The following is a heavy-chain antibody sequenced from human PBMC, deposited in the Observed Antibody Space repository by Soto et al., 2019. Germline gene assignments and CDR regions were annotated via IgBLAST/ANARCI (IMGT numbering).Heavy chain of an antibody. D-gene: IGHD3-10*01. CDR3: ARDSARSYFDY. Sequence: SETLSLTCTASGGSISSYYWSWIRQPPGKGLEWIAYIYYSGSTNYNPSLKSRLTISIDTSKNQFSLKLSSVTAADTAVYYCARDSARSYFDYWGHGTLVPVS. V-gene: IGHV4-59*01. J-gene: IGHJ4*01. CDR1: GGSISSYY. CDR2: IYYSGST.